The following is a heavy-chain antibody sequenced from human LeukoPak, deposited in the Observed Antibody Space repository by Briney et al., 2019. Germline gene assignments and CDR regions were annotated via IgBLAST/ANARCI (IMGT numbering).Heavy chain of an antibody. CDR3: ARVRVYGDYREFDY. V-gene: IGHV3-21*01. CDR2: ISSSSSYI. Sequence: GGSLRLSFAASGFTVSSYSINWVRQPPRKGREWVSSISSSSSYIYYADSVKGRFTISRDNAKNSLYLQMNSLRAEDTAVYYCARVRVYGDYREFDYWGQGTLVTVSS. D-gene: IGHD4-17*01. CDR1: GFTVSSYS. J-gene: IGHJ4*02.